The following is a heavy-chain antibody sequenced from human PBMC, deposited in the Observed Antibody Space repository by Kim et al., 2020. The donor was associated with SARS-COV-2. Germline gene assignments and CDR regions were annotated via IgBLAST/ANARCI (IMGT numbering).Heavy chain of an antibody. CDR1: GGSISSYY. CDR2: IYYSGST. D-gene: IGHD4-17*01. Sequence: SETLSLTCTVSGGSISSYYWSWIRQPPGKGLEWIGYIYYSGSTNYNPSLKSRVTISVDTSKNQFSLKLSSVTAADTAVYYCASYGDYEGDNWFDPWGQGTLVTVSS. CDR3: ASYGDYEGDNWFDP. J-gene: IGHJ5*02. V-gene: IGHV4-59*13.